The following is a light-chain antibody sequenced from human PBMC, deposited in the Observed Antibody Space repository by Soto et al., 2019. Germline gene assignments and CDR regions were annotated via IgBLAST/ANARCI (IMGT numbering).Light chain of an antibody. V-gene: IGLV2-11*01. CDR2: DVS. CDR3: CSYAGSYTLV. Sequence: QSALTQPRSVSGSPGQSVTISCTGTSSDIGGYNSVSWYQQHPGKAPNVMIYDVSQRPSGVLDRFSGSKSGNTASLTISWLQADDEADYYCCSYAGSYTLVFGGGTKLTVL. J-gene: IGLJ2*01. CDR1: SSDIGGYNS.